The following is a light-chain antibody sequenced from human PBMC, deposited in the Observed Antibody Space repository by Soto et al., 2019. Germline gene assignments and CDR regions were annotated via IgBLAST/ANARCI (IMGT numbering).Light chain of an antibody. CDR3: QQSYSTPHFT. Sequence: DIQMTQSPSSLSASVGDRVTITCRASQSISSYLNWYQQKPGKAPKLLIYAASSVQSGVPSRFSGSGSGTDFTLTISSLQPEDFATYYCQQSYSTPHFTFGPGTKVDIK. V-gene: IGKV1-39*01. J-gene: IGKJ3*01. CDR2: AAS. CDR1: QSISSY.